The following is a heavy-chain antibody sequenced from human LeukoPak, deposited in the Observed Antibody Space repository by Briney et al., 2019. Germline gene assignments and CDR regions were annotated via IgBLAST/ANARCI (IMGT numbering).Heavy chain of an antibody. Sequence: ASVKVSCKAFGYTFSSNGISWARQAPGQGLEWMGWISAYNGNTNYAQKLQGRVTMTTDTSTSTAYMELRSLRSDDTAVYYCARAPQAYYGWDYWGQGTLVTVSS. D-gene: IGHD3-10*01. CDR2: ISAYNGNT. CDR3: ARAPQAYYGWDY. V-gene: IGHV1-18*01. J-gene: IGHJ4*02. CDR1: GYTFSSNG.